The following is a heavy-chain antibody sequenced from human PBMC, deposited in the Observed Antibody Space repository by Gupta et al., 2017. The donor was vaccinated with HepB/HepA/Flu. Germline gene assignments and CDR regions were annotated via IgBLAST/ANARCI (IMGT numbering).Heavy chain of an antibody. V-gene: IGHV3-7*01. Sequence: EEQLVESGGGLVQPGGSLRLSCAASGFIFSSYWMNWVRQAPGKGLEWVAKIKETGSEKYYVDSVKGRFTISRDNAKNSLYLQMNNLRAEDTAVYYCASGFGRTGFDYWGQGTVVTVSS. CDR3: ASGFGRTGFDY. CDR2: IKETGSEK. J-gene: IGHJ4*02. CDR1: GFIFSSYW. D-gene: IGHD1-26*01.